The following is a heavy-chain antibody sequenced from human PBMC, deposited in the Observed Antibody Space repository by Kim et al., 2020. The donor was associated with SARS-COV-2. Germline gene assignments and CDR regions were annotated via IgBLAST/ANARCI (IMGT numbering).Heavy chain of an antibody. V-gene: IGHV3-23*01. J-gene: IGHJ5*02. D-gene: IGHD6-13*01. CDR3: AKVIAAAGTDGFDP. Sequence: ADTGKGRFTIARDKSKNKLYLQMNSLRAEDTAVYYCAKVIAAAGTDGFDPWGQGTLVTVSS.